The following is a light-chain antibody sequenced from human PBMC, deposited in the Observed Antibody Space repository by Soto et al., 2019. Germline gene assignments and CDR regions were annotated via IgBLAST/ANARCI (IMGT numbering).Light chain of an antibody. Sequence: QSVLTQPASVSGSPGQSITISCTGTSSDVGGYNYFSWFQQHPGKAPKLKLYEVSNRPSGVSNRFSGSKSGYTASLTISELQAEDEADYYCTSFTSSSTWVFGGGPKLTVL. CDR2: EVS. CDR1: SSDVGGYNY. V-gene: IGLV2-14*03. J-gene: IGLJ3*02. CDR3: TSFTSSSTWV.